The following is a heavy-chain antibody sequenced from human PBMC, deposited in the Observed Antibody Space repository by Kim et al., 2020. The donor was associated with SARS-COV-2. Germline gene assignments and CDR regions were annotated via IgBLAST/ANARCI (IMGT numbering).Heavy chain of an antibody. J-gene: IGHJ4*02. Sequence: HYVDSGKGRFTVCGDDCKNTIFLQMNSLTPDDTAVYYCARRDFWSTYPFDYWGQGTLVTVSS. V-gene: IGHV3-30*01. D-gene: IGHD3-3*01. CDR3: ARRDFWSTYPFDY.